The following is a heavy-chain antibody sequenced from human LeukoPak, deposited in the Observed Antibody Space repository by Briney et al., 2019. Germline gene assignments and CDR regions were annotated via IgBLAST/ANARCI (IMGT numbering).Heavy chain of an antibody. V-gene: IGHV4-34*01. CDR3: ARGPIYYGSGKYDY. CDR1: GGSFSGYY. Sequence: SETLSLTCAVYGGSFSGYYWSWIRQPPGKGLEWIGEINHSGSTNYNPSLKSRVTISVDTSKNQFSLKLSSVTAADTAVYYCARGPIYYGSGKYDYWGQGTLVTVS. J-gene: IGHJ4*02. D-gene: IGHD3-10*01. CDR2: INHSGST.